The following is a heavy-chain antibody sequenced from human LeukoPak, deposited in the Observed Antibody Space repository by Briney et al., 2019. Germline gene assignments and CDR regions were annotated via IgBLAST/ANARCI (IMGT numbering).Heavy chain of an antibody. J-gene: IGHJ4*02. CDR3: ARDAKYYYDSSGYRPLGY. Sequence: ASVKVSCKASGYTFTSYGISWVRQAPGQGFQWMGWISAYNGNTNYAQKFQGRVTMTTDTSTSTAYMELRSLRSDDTAVYYCARDAKYYYDSSGYRPLGYWGQGTLVTVSS. CDR1: GYTFTSYG. CDR2: ISAYNGNT. D-gene: IGHD3-22*01. V-gene: IGHV1-18*01.